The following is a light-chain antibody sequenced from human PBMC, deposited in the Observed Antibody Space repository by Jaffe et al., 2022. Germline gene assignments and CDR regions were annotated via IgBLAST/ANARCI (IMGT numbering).Light chain of an antibody. Sequence: SSELTQDPAVSVALGQTVRITCQGDSLRNYYTSWYQQKPGQAPVLVIYDKNNRPSGIPDRFSGSSSGNTASLTITGAQAEDEADYYCNSRDNSGNRVVFGGGTKLTVL. CDR1: SLRNYY. J-gene: IGLJ2*01. CDR2: DKN. CDR3: NSRDNSGNRVV. V-gene: IGLV3-19*01.